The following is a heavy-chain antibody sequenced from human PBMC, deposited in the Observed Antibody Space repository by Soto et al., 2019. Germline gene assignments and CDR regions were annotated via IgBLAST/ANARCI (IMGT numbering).Heavy chain of an antibody. CDR2: ISAYNGNT. J-gene: IGHJ2*01. V-gene: IGHV1-18*01. CDR1: GYTFTSYG. D-gene: IGHD6-19*01. CDR3: ARVIAVAETYWYFDL. Sequence: QVQLVQSGAEVKKPGASVKVSCKASGYTFTSYGISWVRQAPGQGLEWMGWISAYNGNTNYAQTLQGRVTMTTDTSTSTAYMELRSLRSDDTAVYYCARVIAVAETYWYFDLWGRGTLVTVSS.